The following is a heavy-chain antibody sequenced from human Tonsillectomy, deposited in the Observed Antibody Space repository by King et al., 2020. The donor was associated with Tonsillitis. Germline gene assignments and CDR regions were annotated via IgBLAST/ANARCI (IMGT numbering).Heavy chain of an antibody. V-gene: IGHV4-30-4*07. Sequence: QLQESGPGLVKPSQTLSLSCAVSGGSVTNDRYSWTWIRQPPGKGLEWVAYMDSSDSTNYSPPLQSRVTMSKDSSRNQFFLNVNSVTAADTAVYYCASGRVQWLVDPREPIGRRATLWLEAWGQGTLVTVSS. J-gene: IGHJ5*02. CDR3: ASGRVQWLVDPREPIGRRATLWLEA. CDR2: MDSSDST. CDR1: GGSVTNDRYS. D-gene: IGHD6-19*01.